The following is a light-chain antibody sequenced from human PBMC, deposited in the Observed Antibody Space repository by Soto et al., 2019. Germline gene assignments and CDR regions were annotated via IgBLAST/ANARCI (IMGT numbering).Light chain of an antibody. J-gene: IGKJ1*01. CDR1: QNLGTLY. CDR2: SAS. V-gene: IGKV3D-15*01. Sequence: EIVLTQSPGTLSLSPGERGTLSCRASQNLGTLYLAWFQQKSGQAPRLLIYSASRRATGIPARFSGSGSGIEFTLSISSLQSEDFAVYFCQQYNNWPWTFGQGTKVDI. CDR3: QQYNNWPWT.